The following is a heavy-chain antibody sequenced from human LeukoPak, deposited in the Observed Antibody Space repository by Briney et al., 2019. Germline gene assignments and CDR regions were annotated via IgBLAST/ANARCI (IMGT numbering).Heavy chain of an antibody. J-gene: IGHJ4*02. CDR2: IVVGSGNA. Sequence: SVKVSCKASGVTFTSSAVQWVRQARGQRLEWIGWIVVGSGNANYAQKFQERVTITRDMSTSTAYMELSSLRSEDTAVYYCAAPSGSYSDFDYWGQGTLVTVSS. V-gene: IGHV1-58*01. CDR3: AAPSGSYSDFDY. CDR1: GVTFTSSA. D-gene: IGHD1-26*01.